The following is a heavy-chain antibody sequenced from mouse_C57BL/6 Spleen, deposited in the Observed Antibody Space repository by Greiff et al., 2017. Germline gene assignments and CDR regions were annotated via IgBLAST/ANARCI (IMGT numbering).Heavy chain of an antibody. Sequence: VKLMESGAELARPGASVKLSCKASGYTFTSYGISWVKQRTGQGLEWIGEIYPRSGNTYYNEKFKGKATLTADKSSSTAYMELRSLTSEDSAVYFCARERLLEDYAMDYWGQGTSVTVSS. CDR2: IYPRSGNT. D-gene: IGHD2-3*01. V-gene: IGHV1-81*01. CDR3: ARERLLEDYAMDY. J-gene: IGHJ4*01. CDR1: GYTFTSYG.